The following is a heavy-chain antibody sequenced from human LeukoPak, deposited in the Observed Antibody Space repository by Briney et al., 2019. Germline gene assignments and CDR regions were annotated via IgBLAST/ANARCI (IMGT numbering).Heavy chain of an antibody. CDR2: IYYSGST. D-gene: IGHD6-13*01. J-gene: IGHJ4*02. Sequence: SETLSLTCNVSGGSVSTYYWSWIRQTPGKALEWIGYIYYSGSTNYNPSLKSRVTISVDTSKNQFSLKLSSVTAADTAVYYCARLAAAGKDYWGQGTLVTVSS. CDR3: ARLAAAGKDY. CDR1: GGSVSTYY. V-gene: IGHV4-59*02.